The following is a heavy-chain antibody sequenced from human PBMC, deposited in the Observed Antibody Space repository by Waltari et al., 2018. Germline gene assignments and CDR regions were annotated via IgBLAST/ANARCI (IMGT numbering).Heavy chain of an antibody. CDR3: ARDSDSSGFDY. Sequence: QVQLQESGPGLVKPSETLYLTCTVSGGSISSHYWSWIRQPPGKGLEWIGYIYYSGSTNYNPSLNSRVTISVDTSKNQFSLKLSSVTAADTAVYYCARDSDSSGFDYWGQGTLVTVSS. V-gene: IGHV4-59*11. D-gene: IGHD3-22*01. J-gene: IGHJ4*02. CDR1: GGSISSHY. CDR2: IYYSGST.